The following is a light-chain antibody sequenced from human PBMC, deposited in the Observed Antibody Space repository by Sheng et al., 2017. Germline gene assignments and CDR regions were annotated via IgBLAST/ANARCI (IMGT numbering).Light chain of an antibody. CDR2: KAS. CDR3: QHFAANSPWT. Sequence: DIQMTQSPSTLSASVGDRVTITCRASQSFSDWLAWYQQKPGKAPKVVIYKASGLQSGVPARFSGSGYGTEFTLTISSLQPDDFATYYCQHFAANSPWTFGQGTKVEI. J-gene: IGKJ1*01. CDR1: QSFSDW. V-gene: IGKV1-5*03.